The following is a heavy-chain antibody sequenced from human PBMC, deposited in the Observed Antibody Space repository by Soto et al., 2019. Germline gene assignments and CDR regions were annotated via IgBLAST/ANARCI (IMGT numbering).Heavy chain of an antibody. CDR1: GFTFSSYG. CDR2: IWYDGSNK. Sequence: QVQLVESGGGVVQPGRSLRLSCAASGFTFSSYGMHWVRQAPGKGVEWVAVIWYDGSNKYYADSVKGRFTISRDNSKNTLYMQMNSLRAEDTAVYYCARGGGYSSGWYTNYYYGMDVWGQGTTVTVSS. V-gene: IGHV3-33*01. J-gene: IGHJ6*02. D-gene: IGHD6-19*01. CDR3: ARGGGYSSGWYTNYYYGMDV.